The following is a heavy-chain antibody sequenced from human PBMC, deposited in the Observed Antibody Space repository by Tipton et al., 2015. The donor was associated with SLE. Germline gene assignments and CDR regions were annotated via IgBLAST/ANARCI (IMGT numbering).Heavy chain of an antibody. CDR3: ARASPLRTVLEVNPLDF. CDR1: GYSFTSYG. Sequence: QVQLVQSGAEVKKPGASEKVSCKASGYSFTSYGISWVRQAPGQGLEWMGWISGYNGDTYYAQNLQGRATMTTDTSTSTAYLELRSLRSDDTAVYYCARASPLRTVLEVNPLDFWGQGTLVTVSS. D-gene: IGHD3-3*01. CDR2: ISGYNGDT. J-gene: IGHJ4*02. V-gene: IGHV1-18*01.